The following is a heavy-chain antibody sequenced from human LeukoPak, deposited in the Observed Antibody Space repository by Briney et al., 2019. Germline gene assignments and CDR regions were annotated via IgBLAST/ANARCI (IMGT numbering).Heavy chain of an antibody. CDR2: ISSSSSTI. CDR1: GFTFSSYS. CDR3: ARVPPCICGRIWDMDV. V-gene: IGHV3-48*04. D-gene: IGHD1-14*01. J-gene: IGHJ6*03. Sequence: GGSLRLSCAASGFTFSSYSMNWVRQAPGKGLEWVSYISSSSSTIYYADSVKGRFTISRDNAKNSLYLQMNSLRAEDTAVYHCARVPPCICGRIWDMDVWGKGTTVTVSS.